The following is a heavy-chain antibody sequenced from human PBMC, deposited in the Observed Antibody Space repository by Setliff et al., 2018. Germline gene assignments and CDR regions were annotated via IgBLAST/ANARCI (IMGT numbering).Heavy chain of an antibody. Sequence: SETLSLTCTVSGDSISRYYWSWIRQPPGKGLELIGYIQNGGNTKYNPSLGSRITMSVDTSKNQFSLKLSSVTAADTAVYYCARDQYTSGWYGPPESYFDCWGLGILVTVSS. D-gene: IGHD6-19*01. V-gene: IGHV4-59*01. J-gene: IGHJ4*01. CDR3: ARDQYTSGWYGPPESYFDC. CDR2: IQNGGNT. CDR1: GDSISRYY.